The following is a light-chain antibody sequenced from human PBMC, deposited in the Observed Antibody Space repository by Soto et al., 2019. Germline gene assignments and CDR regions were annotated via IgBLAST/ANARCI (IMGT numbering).Light chain of an antibody. Sequence: EIVLTQSPGTLSLSPGQRATLSCRASQSVSSIFLAWYQQKPGQAPRLLIYGTSSRATGIPDRFSGSGSGTDFTLTISRLEPEDFAVYYCHQYDTSPITFGQGTRLEIK. V-gene: IGKV3-20*01. CDR3: HQYDTSPIT. J-gene: IGKJ5*01. CDR2: GTS. CDR1: QSVSSIF.